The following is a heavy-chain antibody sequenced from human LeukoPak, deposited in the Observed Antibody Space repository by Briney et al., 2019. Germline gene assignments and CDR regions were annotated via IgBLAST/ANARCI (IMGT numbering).Heavy chain of an antibody. J-gene: IGHJ3*02. Sequence: ASETLSLTCTVSGGSISSYYWSWIRQPAGKGLEWIGRIFTSGSTNYNASLKSRVTMSVDTSKNQFSLKLRSMTAADTAVYYCARAPVTVKDSFDIWGQGTMVTVSS. CDR1: GGSISSYY. D-gene: IGHD4-11*01. V-gene: IGHV4-4*07. CDR3: ARAPVTVKDSFDI. CDR2: IFTSGST.